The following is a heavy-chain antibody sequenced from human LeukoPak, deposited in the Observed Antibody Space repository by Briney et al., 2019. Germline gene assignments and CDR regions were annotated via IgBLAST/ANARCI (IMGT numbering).Heavy chain of an antibody. V-gene: IGHV4-4*07. Sequence: PSETLSLTCSVSGGSISSYCWSWIRQPAGKGLEWIGRVHTSGSTNYNPSLKSRVTMSVDTAKNQFSLKLSSVTAADTAVYYCARDLGRDGYLLGYWGQGTLVTVSS. D-gene: IGHD5-24*01. CDR1: GGSISSYC. CDR2: VHTSGST. CDR3: ARDLGRDGYLLGY. J-gene: IGHJ4*02.